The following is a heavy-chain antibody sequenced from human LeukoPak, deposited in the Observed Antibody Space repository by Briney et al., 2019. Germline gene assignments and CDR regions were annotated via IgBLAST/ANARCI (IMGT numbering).Heavy chain of an antibody. D-gene: IGHD2-15*01. Sequence: PGGSLRLSCAASGFTFSSYAVSWVRQAPGKGLEWVSAISGSGGSTYYADSVKGRFTISRDNSKNTLYLQMNSLRAEDTAVYYCAKSRMPVDYWYFDLWGRGTLVTVSS. CDR2: ISGSGGST. V-gene: IGHV3-23*01. CDR1: GFTFSSYA. CDR3: AKSRMPVDYWYFDL. J-gene: IGHJ2*01.